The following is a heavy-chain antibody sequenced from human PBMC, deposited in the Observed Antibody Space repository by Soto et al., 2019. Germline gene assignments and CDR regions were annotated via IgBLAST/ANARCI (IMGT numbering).Heavy chain of an antibody. CDR1: GGSISSYY. CDR3: ERAPYSSSSFTFFDY. CDR2: IYYSGST. J-gene: IGHJ4*02. Sequence: SETLSLTCTVSGGSISSYYWSWIRQPPGKGLEWIGYIYYSGSTNYNPSLKSRVTISVDTSKNQFSLKLSSVTAADTAVYYCERAPYSSSSFTFFDYWGQGTLVTVSS. D-gene: IGHD6-6*01. V-gene: IGHV4-59*01.